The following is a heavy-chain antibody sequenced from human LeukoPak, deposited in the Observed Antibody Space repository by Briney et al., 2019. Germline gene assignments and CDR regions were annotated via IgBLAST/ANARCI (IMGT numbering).Heavy chain of an antibody. CDR3: TRGFDHAKSGY. J-gene: IGHJ4*02. V-gene: IGHV4-39*01. D-gene: IGHD1-14*01. CDR2: IHFSGTI. Sequence: SETLSLTCTVSGDSISSTAYYWGWSRQPPGKGLEWLGMIHFSGTIYNNPSLMSRVTISVDTSKNQFSLKLTSVTAADMAVYYCTRGFDHAKSGYWGQGTLVTVSS. CDR1: GDSISSTAYY.